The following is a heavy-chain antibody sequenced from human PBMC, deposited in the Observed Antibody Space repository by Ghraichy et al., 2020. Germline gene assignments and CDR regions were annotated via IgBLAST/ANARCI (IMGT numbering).Heavy chain of an antibody. D-gene: IGHD2-15*01. Sequence: GGSLRLSCAASGFTFSSYAMHWVRQAPGKGLEYVSAISDNGDNTYYAHCVKGRFTISRDNSKNTLYLQMGSLRAEDMAVYYCARVIFGDKGYFDYWGQGTLVTVSS. V-gene: IGHV3-64*01. CDR2: ISDNGDNT. CDR1: GFTFSSYA. J-gene: IGHJ4*02. CDR3: ARVIFGDKGYFDY.